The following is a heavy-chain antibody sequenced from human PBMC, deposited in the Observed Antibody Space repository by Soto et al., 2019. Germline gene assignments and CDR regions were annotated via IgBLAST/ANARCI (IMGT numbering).Heavy chain of an antibody. Sequence: ASVKVSCKASGYTFTSYGISWVRQAPGQGLEWMGWISAYNGSTNYAQKLQGRVTMTTDTSTSTAYMELRSLRSDDTAVYYCARGRRLTVLGTDYYGMDVWGQGTTVTVSS. CDR3: ARGRRLTVLGTDYYGMDV. J-gene: IGHJ6*02. CDR2: ISAYNGST. V-gene: IGHV1-18*01. D-gene: IGHD3-16*01. CDR1: GYTFTSYG.